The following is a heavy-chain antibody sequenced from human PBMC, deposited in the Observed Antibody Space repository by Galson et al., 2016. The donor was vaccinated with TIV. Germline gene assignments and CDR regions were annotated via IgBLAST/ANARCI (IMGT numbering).Heavy chain of an antibody. CDR1: RYTFIDNYA. Sequence: SVKVSCKASRYTFIDNYAINWVRQAPGQGLEWMGGILPISATTNYAQKFQGRVTITTDQFTSTVYLELSSLRSGDTAVYFCARDIPCGGSCYFFDDWGQGTLVTVSS. CDR3: ARDIPCGGSCYFFDD. D-gene: IGHD2-15*01. J-gene: IGHJ4*02. CDR2: ILPISATT. V-gene: IGHV1-69*05.